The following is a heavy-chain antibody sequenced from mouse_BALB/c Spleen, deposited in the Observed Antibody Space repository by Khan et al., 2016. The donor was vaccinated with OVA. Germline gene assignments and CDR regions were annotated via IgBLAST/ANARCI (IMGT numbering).Heavy chain of an antibody. CDR1: GFTFSSYT. CDR3: ARRAADGYYAY. J-gene: IGHJ3*01. CDR2: ISNGGGST. V-gene: IGHV5-12-2*01. D-gene: IGHD2-3*01. Sequence: EVELVESGGGLVQPGGSLKVSCAASGFTFSSYTMSWVRQTPEKRLEWVAYISNGGGSTYYRDTVQGRFTISRDNAKNTLYLQMSSLKSEDTAMYYCARRAADGYYAYWGQGTLVTVSA.